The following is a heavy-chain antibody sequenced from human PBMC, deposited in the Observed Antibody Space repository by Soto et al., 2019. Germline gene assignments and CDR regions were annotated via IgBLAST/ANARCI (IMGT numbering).Heavy chain of an antibody. CDR3: ARSAGWFEGDSFDI. Sequence: EALLVESGGGLVQPGGSLRLSCAASGFTFGSQNMNWVRQPPGKGLEWIAYISFRSGPIYYADSVKGRFAISRDNDHNSLYLQMNNLTDDDTAVYYCARSAGWFEGDSFDIWGQGAMVTVSS. J-gene: IGHJ3*02. CDR1: GFTFGSQN. V-gene: IGHV3-48*02. CDR2: ISFRSGPI. D-gene: IGHD3-10*01.